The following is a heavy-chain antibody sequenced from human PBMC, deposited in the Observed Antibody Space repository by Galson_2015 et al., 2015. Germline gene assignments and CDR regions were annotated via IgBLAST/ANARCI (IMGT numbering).Heavy chain of an antibody. V-gene: IGHV4-34*01. D-gene: IGHD2-2*01. J-gene: IGHJ6*02. CDR1: GGSFSGYY. CDR3: ARDGGYCSSTSCYALPYYYGMDV. Sequence: ETLSLTCAVYGGSFSGYYWSWIRQPPGKGLEWIGEINHSGSTNYNPPLKSRVTISVDTSKNQFSLKLSSVTAADTAVYYCARDGGYCSSTSCYALPYYYGMDVWGQGTTVTVSS. CDR2: INHSGST.